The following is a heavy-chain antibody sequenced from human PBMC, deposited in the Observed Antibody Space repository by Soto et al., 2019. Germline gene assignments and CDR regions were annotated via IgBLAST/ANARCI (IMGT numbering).Heavy chain of an antibody. CDR2: IWYDGSEK. Sequence: QVQLVESGGGVVQPGRSLRLSCAASGFTFNHNAMHWVRQAAGKGLGWVAQIWYDGSEKYYTDSVKGRFTISRDNFKNPVFLQMDSLRVEDTAVYYCARDGQQQAPYALDVWGQGTTVIVSS. CDR1: GFTFNHNA. D-gene: IGHD6-13*01. J-gene: IGHJ6*02. CDR3: ARDGQQQAPYALDV. V-gene: IGHV3-33*01.